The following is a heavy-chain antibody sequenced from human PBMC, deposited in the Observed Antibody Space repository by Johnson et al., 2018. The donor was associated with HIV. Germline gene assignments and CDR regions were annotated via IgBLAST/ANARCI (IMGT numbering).Heavy chain of an antibody. CDR1: GFRFGDYA. J-gene: IGHJ3*02. Sequence: VQLVESGGGVVQPGTSLRLSCAASGFRFGDYAMSWFRQAPGKGLEWVGFIRGQVYGGTTEYAASVKGRFTISIDDSKSIAYLQMNSLKTEDTAVYYGARDGGQLRDAFDSWGQGTMVTVSS. V-gene: IGHV3-49*03. CDR3: ARDGGQLRDAFDS. D-gene: IGHD1-26*01. CDR2: IRGQVYGGTT.